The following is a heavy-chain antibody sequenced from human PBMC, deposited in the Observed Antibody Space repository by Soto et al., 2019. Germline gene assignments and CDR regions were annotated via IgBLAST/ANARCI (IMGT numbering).Heavy chain of an antibody. D-gene: IGHD2-2*01. CDR3: ARRPRYCSSTSCYFRSFLVVLGSFDP. V-gene: IGHV1-8*01. CDR2: MNLNSGNT. J-gene: IGHJ5*02. CDR1: GYTFTSYD. Sequence: ASVKVSCKASGYTFTSYDINWVRQATGQGLEWMGWMNLNSGNTGYAQKFQGRVTMTRNTSISTAYMELSSLRSEDTAVYYCARRPRYCSSTSCYFRSFLVVLGSFDPWGQGTLVTVSS.